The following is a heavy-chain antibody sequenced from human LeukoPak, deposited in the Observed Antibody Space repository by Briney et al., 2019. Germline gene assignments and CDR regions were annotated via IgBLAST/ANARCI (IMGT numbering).Heavy chain of an antibody. D-gene: IGHD3-10*01. CDR2: IIPIFGAA. Sequence: ASVKVSCKTSGDSFSNYALSWVRQAPGQGLEWMGGIIPIFGAANYAERFLDRVTITADESTSTAYMELSSLRSEDTAVYYCARVPSGYYFDYWGQGTLVTVSS. CDR3: ARVPSGYYFDY. CDR1: GDSFSNYA. J-gene: IGHJ4*02. V-gene: IGHV1-69*13.